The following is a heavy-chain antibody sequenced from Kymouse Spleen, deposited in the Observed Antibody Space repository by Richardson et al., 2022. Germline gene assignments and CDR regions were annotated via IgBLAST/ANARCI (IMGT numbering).Heavy chain of an antibody. CDR3: ARGPTMVRGVIPHYYGMDV. Sequence: QVQLQQWGAGLLKPSETLSLTCAVYGGSFSGYYWSWIRQPPGKGLEWIGEINHSGSTNYNPSLKSRVTISVDTSKNQFSLKLSSVTAADTAVYYCARGPTMVRGVIPHYYGMDVWGQGTTVTVSS. J-gene: IGHJ6*02. V-gene: IGHV4-34*01. CDR2: INHSGST. D-gene: IGHD3-10*01. CDR1: GGSFSGYY.